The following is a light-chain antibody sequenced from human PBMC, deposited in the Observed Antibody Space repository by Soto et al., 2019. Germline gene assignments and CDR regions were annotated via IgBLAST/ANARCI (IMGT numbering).Light chain of an antibody. CDR2: GAS. Sequence: EIVLTQSPGTLSLSPGERATLSCRASQSVSRSYLAWYQQKPGQAPRLLIYGASSRATGIPDRFSGSGSGTDCTLTISRLEPEEFAVYYCQQYGSLPWPFGQGTKVEIK. J-gene: IGKJ1*01. CDR1: QSVSRSY. CDR3: QQYGSLPWP. V-gene: IGKV3-20*01.